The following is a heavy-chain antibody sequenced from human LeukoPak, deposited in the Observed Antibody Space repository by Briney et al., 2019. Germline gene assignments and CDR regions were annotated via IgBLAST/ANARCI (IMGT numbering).Heavy chain of an antibody. J-gene: IGHJ4*02. D-gene: IGHD2-2*01. V-gene: IGHV3-7*03. CDR1: GFTFGTYW. CDR3: AHGTMYQLDY. CDR2: IKQDGSEK. Sequence: PGGSLRLSCAASGFTFGTYWMSWVRQAPGKGLEWVANIKQDGSEKYYVDSVKGRFTISRDNAKNSLYLQMNSLRAEDTAVYYCAHGTMYQLDYWGQGTLVTVSS.